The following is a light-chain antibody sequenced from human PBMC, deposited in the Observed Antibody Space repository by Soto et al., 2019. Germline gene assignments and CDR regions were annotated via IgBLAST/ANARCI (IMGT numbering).Light chain of an antibody. V-gene: IGKV1-5*03. Sequence: DIQMTQSPSTLSASVGDRVIITCRASQSVSSWLAWYQQKPGKAPNLLIYKASILKSGVPSRFSGSGSGTEFTLTISSLQPYDFATYYCQQYDNDSWTFGQGTKVEIK. J-gene: IGKJ1*01. CDR3: QQYDNDSWT. CDR1: QSVSSW. CDR2: KAS.